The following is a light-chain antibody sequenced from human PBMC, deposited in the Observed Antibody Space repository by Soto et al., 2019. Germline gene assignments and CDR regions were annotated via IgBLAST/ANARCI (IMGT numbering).Light chain of an antibody. CDR1: QSVSSY. CDR3: QKYHTWPIT. J-gene: IGKJ4*01. V-gene: IGKV3-20*01. CDR2: GAS. Sequence: DIVLTQSPATLSLSPGESATLSCRASQSVSSYLAWFQQKTGQAPRILIYGASSRATGIPDRFSGSGSGTDLNLTISRLEPEDFAVYYCQKYHTWPITFGGGTKVDIK.